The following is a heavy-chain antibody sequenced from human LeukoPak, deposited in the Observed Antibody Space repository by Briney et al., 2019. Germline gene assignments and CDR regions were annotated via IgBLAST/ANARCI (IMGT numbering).Heavy chain of an antibody. CDR2: ISSGGNT. CDR3: ARDAPFDY. J-gene: IGHJ4*02. CDR1: EFTVSSDY. V-gene: IGHV3-66*01. Sequence: HPGGSLRLSCTASEFTVSSDYMNWVRQAPGKGLEWVSVISSGGNTYYADSVKGRFTISRDNSKNTLYLQMNSLRAEDTAVYYCARDAPFDYWGQGTLVTVSS.